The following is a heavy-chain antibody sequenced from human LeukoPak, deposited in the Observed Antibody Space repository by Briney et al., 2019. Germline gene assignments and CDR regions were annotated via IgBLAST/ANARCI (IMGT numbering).Heavy chain of an antibody. D-gene: IGHD6-19*01. CDR3: ARGRVRQWLVTSYNWFDP. CDR1: GYTFTSYG. CDR2: MNPNSGNT. Sequence: ASVKVSCKASGYTFTSYGISWVRQATGQGLEWMGWMNPNSGNTGYAQKFQGRVTMTRNTSISTAYMELSSLRSEDTAVYYCARGRVRQWLVTSYNWFDPWGQGTLVTVSS. V-gene: IGHV1-8*02. J-gene: IGHJ5*02.